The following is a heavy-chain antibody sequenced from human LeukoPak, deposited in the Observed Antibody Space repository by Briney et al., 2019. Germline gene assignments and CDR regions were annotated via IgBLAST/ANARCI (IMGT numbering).Heavy chain of an antibody. V-gene: IGHV1-46*01. CDR1: EYTFTSYY. CDR2: INPSGGST. CDR3: ARGVADRHGYNYNYFDY. D-gene: IGHD5-24*01. J-gene: IGHJ4*02. Sequence: ASVKVSCKASEYTFTSYYMYWVRQAPGQGLEWMGIINPSGGSTDNAQKFQGRVTMTRDTSTSTVYMELSSLRSEDTAVYYCARGVADRHGYNYNYFDYWGQGTLVTVSS.